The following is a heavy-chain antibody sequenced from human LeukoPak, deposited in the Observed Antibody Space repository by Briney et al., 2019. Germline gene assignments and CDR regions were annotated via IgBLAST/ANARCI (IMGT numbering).Heavy chain of an antibody. J-gene: IGHJ4*02. V-gene: IGHV3-53*01. CDR1: GFTVSSNY. Sequence: GGSLRLSCAASGFTVSSNYMSWVRQAPGKGLEWVSVIYSGGTTNYADSVKGRFTISRDNAKNSLYLQMNSLRAEDTAVYYCARADSSGYYQFDYWGQGTLVTVSS. CDR3: ARADSSGYYQFDY. D-gene: IGHD3-22*01. CDR2: IYSGGTT.